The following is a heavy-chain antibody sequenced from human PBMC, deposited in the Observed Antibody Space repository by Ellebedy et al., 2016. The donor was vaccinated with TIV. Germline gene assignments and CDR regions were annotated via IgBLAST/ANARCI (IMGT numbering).Heavy chain of an antibody. J-gene: IGHJ4*02. V-gene: IGHV3-23*01. CDR3: AKAEVDTAMDAGY. D-gene: IGHD5-18*01. CDR1: GFTFSSYA. Sequence: GESLKISCAASGFTFSSYAMSWVRQAPGKGLEWVAALSSSSSYIYYADSVKGRLTISRDNSKNTLYLQMNSLRAEDTALYYWAKAEVDTAMDAGYWGQGTLVTVSS. CDR2: LSSSSSYI.